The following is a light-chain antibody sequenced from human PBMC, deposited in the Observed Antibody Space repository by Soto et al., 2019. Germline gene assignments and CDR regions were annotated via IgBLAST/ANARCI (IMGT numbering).Light chain of an antibody. CDR3: SSYTSTSTLYV. Sequence: QSALTQPASVSGSLGQSITISCTGTSSDVGEYNYVSWYQQHPGKAPKLMIYEVRNRPSGVSNRFSGSKSGNTASLTISGLQPEDEADYYCSSYTSTSTLYVFGTGTQLTVL. CDR1: SSDVGEYNY. J-gene: IGLJ1*01. V-gene: IGLV2-14*01. CDR2: EVR.